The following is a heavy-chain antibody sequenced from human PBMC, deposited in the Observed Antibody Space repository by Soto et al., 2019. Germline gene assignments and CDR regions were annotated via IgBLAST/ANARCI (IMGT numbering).Heavy chain of an antibody. CDR3: ARDGGYSSSWYTN. CDR1: GFTVSSNY. V-gene: IGHV3-53*01. J-gene: IGHJ4*02. D-gene: IGHD6-13*01. CDR2: IYSGGST. Sequence: EVQLVESGGGLIQPGGSLRLSCAASGFTVSSNYMSWVRQAPGKGLEWVSVIYSGGSTYYADSVKGRFTISRDNSKNALYLQMNSLRAEDTAVYYCARDGGYSSSWYTNWGQGTLVTVSS.